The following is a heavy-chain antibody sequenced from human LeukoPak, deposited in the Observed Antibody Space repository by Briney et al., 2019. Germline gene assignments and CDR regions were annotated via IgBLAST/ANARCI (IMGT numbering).Heavy chain of an antibody. D-gene: IGHD1-26*01. CDR3: TRESGAFSPFGF. CDR2: VHLSGAT. V-gene: IGHV4-4*02. CDR1: GGSIMTTNW. J-gene: IGHJ4*02. Sequence: SETLSLTCAVSGGSIMTTNWWSWVRQPPGKGLEWIGEVHLSGATNYNPSLESRVSMSIDTSKNQMSLKLTSVTAADTAIYFCTRESGAFSPFGFWGQGTLVTV.